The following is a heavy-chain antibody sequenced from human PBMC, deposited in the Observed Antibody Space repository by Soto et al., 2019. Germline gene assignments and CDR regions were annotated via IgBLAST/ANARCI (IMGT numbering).Heavy chain of an antibody. CDR3: ARPRYDGSGTPFDH. Sequence: EVQLVESGGGLVQPGGSLRLSCAASGFTFSSYWMHWVRQAPGKGLVWVSGINGDGSIATYADSVKGRFIISRDTAQNMLYLQMNSLTAEDTAVYYCARPRYDGSGTPFDHWGQGTLVTVSS. J-gene: IGHJ4*02. CDR2: INGDGSIA. V-gene: IGHV3-74*01. CDR1: GFTFSSYW. D-gene: IGHD3-22*01.